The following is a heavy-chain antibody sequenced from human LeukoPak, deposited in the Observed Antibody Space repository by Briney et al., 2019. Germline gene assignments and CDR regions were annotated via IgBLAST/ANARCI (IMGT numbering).Heavy chain of an antibody. CDR1: GFTFSSYE. Sequence: GGSLGLSCAASGFTFSSYEMNWVRQAPGKGLEWVSYISSSGSTIYYADSVKGRFTISRDNAKNSLYLQMNSLRAEDTAVYYCARDLPGELFYYYYGMDVWGKGTTVTVSS. D-gene: IGHD3-10*01. J-gene: IGHJ6*04. CDR2: ISSSGSTI. CDR3: ARDLPGELFYYYYGMDV. V-gene: IGHV3-48*03.